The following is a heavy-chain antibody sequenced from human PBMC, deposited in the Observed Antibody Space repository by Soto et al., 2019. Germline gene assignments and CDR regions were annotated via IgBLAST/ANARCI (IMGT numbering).Heavy chain of an antibody. J-gene: IGHJ4*02. CDR2: ISARNGDT. V-gene: IGHV1-18*01. D-gene: IGHD1-26*01. Sequence: QVHLVQSGAEVKKPGASVKVSCKGSGYTFTSYGITWVRQAPGQGLEWMGWISARNGDTDYAQKLQGRVTVARDTSTSTAYMELRSLRSVDTAVYYCARGRYGDYWGQGALVTVSS. CDR1: GYTFTSYG. CDR3: ARGRYGDY.